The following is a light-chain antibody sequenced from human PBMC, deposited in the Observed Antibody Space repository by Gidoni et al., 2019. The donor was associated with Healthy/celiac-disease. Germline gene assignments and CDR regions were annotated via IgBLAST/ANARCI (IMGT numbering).Light chain of an antibody. V-gene: IGLV3-1*01. Sequence: SYELTQPPSVSVSPGQTATTTCSGDKLGEKYACWYQQKTGQSPVLVIYQDSKRPSGIPERFSGSNSGNTATLTISGTQAMDEADYYCQAWDSSTGVFGTGTKVTVL. CDR3: QAWDSSTGV. J-gene: IGLJ1*01. CDR1: KLGEKY. CDR2: QDS.